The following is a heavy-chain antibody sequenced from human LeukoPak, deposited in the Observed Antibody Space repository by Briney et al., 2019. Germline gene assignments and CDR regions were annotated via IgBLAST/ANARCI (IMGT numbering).Heavy chain of an antibody. CDR1: GFLFRGYG. Sequence: GGSLRLSCAASGFLFRGYGMHWVRQAPGRGLEWVAFIRYDGSNKYYADSVKGRFTISRDNSKNTLYLQMNSLRAEDTAVYYCAKDLDGSGSYYGDAFDIWGQGTMVTVSS. J-gene: IGHJ3*02. V-gene: IGHV3-30*02. D-gene: IGHD3-10*01. CDR3: AKDLDGSGSYYGDAFDI. CDR2: IRYDGSNK.